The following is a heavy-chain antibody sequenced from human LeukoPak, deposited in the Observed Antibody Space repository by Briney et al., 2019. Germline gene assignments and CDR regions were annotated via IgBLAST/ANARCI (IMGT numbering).Heavy chain of an antibody. J-gene: IGHJ6*03. CDR1: GGSISSGGYY. D-gene: IGHD6-13*01. CDR3: ARESSSWYLDPGTYYYYMDV. Sequence: SETLSLTCTVSGGSISSGGYYWSWIRQHPGKGLEWIGYIYYSGSTYYNPSLKSRVTISVDTSKNQFSLKLSSVTAADTAVYYCARESSSWYLDPGTYYYYMDVWGKGTTVTVPS. CDR2: IYYSGST. V-gene: IGHV4-31*03.